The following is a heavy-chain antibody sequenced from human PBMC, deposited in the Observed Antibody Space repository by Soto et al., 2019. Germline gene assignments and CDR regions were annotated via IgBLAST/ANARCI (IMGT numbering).Heavy chain of an antibody. CDR3: MRPAPRGRHYFYFGMDV. Sequence: GGSLRLSCAAPGFTFSSYAMSWVRRAPGKGLEWVSGISSSGGSTYYADSVKGRFTISRDNSKNTLFLRMNRPRVEDTAVYYCMRPAPRGRHYFYFGMDVWGQGTTVTVSS. CDR1: GFTFSSYA. CDR2: ISSSGGST. J-gene: IGHJ6*02. D-gene: IGHD3-10*01. V-gene: IGHV3-23*01.